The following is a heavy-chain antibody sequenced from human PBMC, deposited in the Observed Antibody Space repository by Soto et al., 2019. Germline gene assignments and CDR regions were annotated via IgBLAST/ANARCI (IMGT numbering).Heavy chain of an antibody. V-gene: IGHV3-13*01. CDR2: IGTAGDT. Sequence: GGSLRLSCAASGFTFSSYDMHWVRQATGKGLEWVSAIGTAGDTYYPGSVKGRFTISRENAKNSLYLQMNSLRAGDTAVYYCARASGYCSSTSCLDYYMDVWGKGTTVTVSS. CDR3: ARASGYCSSTSCLDYYMDV. D-gene: IGHD2-2*03. J-gene: IGHJ6*03. CDR1: GFTFSSYD.